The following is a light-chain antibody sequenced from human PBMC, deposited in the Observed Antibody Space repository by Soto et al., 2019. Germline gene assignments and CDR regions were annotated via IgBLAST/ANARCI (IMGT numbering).Light chain of an antibody. J-gene: IGKJ1*01. V-gene: IGKV4-1*01. CDR2: CAS. CDR1: QXXXYSSTNENY. Sequence: DSGMTQFHKTLAVXXGERATINXXSXQXXXYSSTNENYLAWYQLKPGHPPNVLISCASTREAGFPDRFSGSGSKTDFTLTISSLQAEDVALYYSQQYLNIPRPFGQRT. CDR3: QQYLNIPRP.